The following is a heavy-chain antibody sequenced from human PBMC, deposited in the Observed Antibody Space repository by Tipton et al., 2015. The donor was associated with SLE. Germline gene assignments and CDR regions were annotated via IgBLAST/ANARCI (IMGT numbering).Heavy chain of an antibody. J-gene: IGHJ4*02. CDR2: IYYNGNS. V-gene: IGHV4-59*01. CDR3: ASGYCSSASCYDY. D-gene: IGHD2-2*03. Sequence: LRLSCTVSGGSISSYYWSWIRQPPGKGLEWVGSIYYNGNSNYNPSLKSRVTISVDTSKNQFSLKLSSVTAADTAVYYCASGYCSSASCYDYWGQGTLVTVSS. CDR1: GGSISSYY.